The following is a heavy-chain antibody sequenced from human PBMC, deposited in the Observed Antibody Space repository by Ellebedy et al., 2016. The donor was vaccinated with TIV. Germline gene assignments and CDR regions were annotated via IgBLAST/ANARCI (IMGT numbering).Heavy chain of an antibody. CDR1: GFTFSNAW. CDR3: TTLYCGGDCFYWYFDL. Sequence: PGGSLRLSCAASGFTFSNAWMSWVRQAPGKGLEWVGRIKSKTDGGTTDYAEPVKGRFTISRDDSKNTLYLQMNSLKTEDTAMYYCTTLYCGGDCFYWYFDLWGRGTLVTVSS. CDR2: IKSKTDGGTT. J-gene: IGHJ2*01. D-gene: IGHD2-21*02. V-gene: IGHV3-15*01.